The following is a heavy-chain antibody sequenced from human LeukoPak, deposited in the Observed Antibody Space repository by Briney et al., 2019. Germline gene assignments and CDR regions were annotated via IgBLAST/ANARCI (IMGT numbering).Heavy chain of an antibody. D-gene: IGHD3-10*01. CDR3: ARAPYPYGSGSHHYFDY. Sequence: PGGSLRLSCAASGFTFSSYAMSWVRQAPGKGLEWVSVISGSGDTTNYADSVKGRFTISRDNAKNSLYLQMSSLRAEDTAVYYCARAPYPYGSGSHHYFDYWGQGTLVTVSS. CDR1: GFTFSSYA. CDR2: ISGSGDTT. J-gene: IGHJ4*02. V-gene: IGHV3-23*01.